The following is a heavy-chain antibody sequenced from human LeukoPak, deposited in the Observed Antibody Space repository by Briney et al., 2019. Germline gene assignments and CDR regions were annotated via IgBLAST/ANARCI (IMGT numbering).Heavy chain of an antibody. CDR3: AREDSYGPNFDY. V-gene: IGHV3-64*01. CDR1: GFTFSSYA. CDR2: ISSNGGST. Sequence: TGGSLRLSCAASGFTFSSYAMHWVRQAPGKGLEYVSAISSNGGSTYYANSVKGRFTISRDNSKDTLYLQMGSLRAEDMAVYYCAREDSYGPNFDYWGQGTLVTVSS. J-gene: IGHJ4*02. D-gene: IGHD5-18*01.